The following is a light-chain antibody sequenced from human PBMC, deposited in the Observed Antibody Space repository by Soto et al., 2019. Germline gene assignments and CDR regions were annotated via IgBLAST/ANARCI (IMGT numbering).Light chain of an antibody. CDR3: QQRARWPMP. CDR1: QSVSTF. CDR2: DTF. Sequence: EVVLTQSPATLSMSPGERVTLSCRASQSVSTFVAWYQHKPGQAPRPVIYDTFKRAPGVPDRFSGGGSGTDFRLTISRLEPEDFAVYYCQQRARWPMPFGQGTRLELK. J-gene: IGKJ5*01. V-gene: IGKV3-11*01.